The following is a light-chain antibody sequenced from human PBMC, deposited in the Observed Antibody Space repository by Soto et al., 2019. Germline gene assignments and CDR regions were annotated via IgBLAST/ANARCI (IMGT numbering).Light chain of an antibody. J-gene: IGKJ1*01. CDR1: QSVTNSY. V-gene: IGKV3-20*01. CDR2: GAF. Sequence: IVLTQSPGTLSLSPGERATLSCRASQSVTNSYLAWYQQKPGQAPRLLIYGAFSRATGIPDRFSGRGSGTDFTLTISGLGPEDFAVYYCHQYGSSWTFGQGTKVEIK. CDR3: HQYGSSWT.